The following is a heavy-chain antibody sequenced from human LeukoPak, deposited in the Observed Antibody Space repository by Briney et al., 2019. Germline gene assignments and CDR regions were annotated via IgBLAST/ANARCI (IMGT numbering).Heavy chain of an antibody. D-gene: IGHD2-15*01. V-gene: IGHV1-2*06. CDR1: GYTFTAYY. CDR3: AREENCSGGSCYYY. CDR2: ISPNSGGT. Sequence: ASVKVSCKASGYTFTAYYIHRVRQAPGQGLEWMGRISPNSGGTNCAQNFQGRVTMTRDTSITTAYMELNKLTSDDTAVYYCAREENCSGGSCYYYWGQGTLVTVSS. J-gene: IGHJ4*02.